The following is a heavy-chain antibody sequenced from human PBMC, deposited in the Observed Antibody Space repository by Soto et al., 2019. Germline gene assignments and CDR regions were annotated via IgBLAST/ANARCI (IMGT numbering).Heavy chain of an antibody. J-gene: IGHJ6*02. CDR2: ISGSGDST. Sequence: EVQLLESGGGLVQPGGSLRLSCAASGFTFSSYAMNWVRQAPGKGLEWVSDISGSGDSTHYAGSVKGRFTISRDNSKNTLFMQMNSLRADDTSVYYCAKDWRMDVWGQGTTVTVSS. CDR3: AKDWRMDV. CDR1: GFTFSSYA. V-gene: IGHV3-23*01.